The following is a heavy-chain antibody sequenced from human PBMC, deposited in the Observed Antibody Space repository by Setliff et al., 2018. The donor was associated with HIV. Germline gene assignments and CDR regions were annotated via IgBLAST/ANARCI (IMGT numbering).Heavy chain of an antibody. V-gene: IGHV1-3*01. CDR2: INGGIGNT. J-gene: IGHJ4*02. CDR1: GYTFSQYP. CDR3: ARDSLRLPKYTTSWEYFDS. D-gene: IGHD6-6*01. Sequence: GASVKVSCKASGYTFSQYPIHWVRQAPGQSLEWMGWINGGIGNTKYSQKFQDRVTITRDSSADTSYMELSSLRSDDTAVYYCARDSLRLPKYTTSWEYFDSWGQGTLVTVSS.